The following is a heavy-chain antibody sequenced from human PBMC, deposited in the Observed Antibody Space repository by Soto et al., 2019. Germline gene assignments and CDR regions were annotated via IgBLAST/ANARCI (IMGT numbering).Heavy chain of an antibody. CDR2: IRGKADSYAT. J-gene: IGHJ5*02. V-gene: IGHV3-73*01. CDR3: SGAITSVGP. Sequence: EVQLVESGGGLVQPGGSLKLSCAASGFTFSASPMHWVRQASGKGLEWVGRIRGKADSYATAYAASVKGRFTISRDDSKNTAYLEMNSLKTEDTAVYYCSGAITSVGPWGQGTLVTVSS. CDR1: GFTFSASP. D-gene: IGHD1-20*01.